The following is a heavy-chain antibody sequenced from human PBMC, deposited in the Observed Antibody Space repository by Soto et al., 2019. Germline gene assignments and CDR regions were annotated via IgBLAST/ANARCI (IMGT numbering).Heavy chain of an antibody. CDR2: ISYDGSNK. J-gene: IGHJ6*02. Sequence: PGGSLRLSCAASGFTFSSYGMHWVRQAPGKGLEWVAVISYDGSNKYYADSVKGRFTISRDNSKNTLYLQMNSLRAEDTAVYYCAKKPLSSSWYHLGYYYGMDVWGQGTTVTVSS. V-gene: IGHV3-30*18. D-gene: IGHD6-13*01. CDR1: GFTFSSYG. CDR3: AKKPLSSSWYHLGYYYGMDV.